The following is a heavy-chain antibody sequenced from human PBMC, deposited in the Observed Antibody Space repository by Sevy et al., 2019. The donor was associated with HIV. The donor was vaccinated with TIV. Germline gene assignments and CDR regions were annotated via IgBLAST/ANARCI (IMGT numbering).Heavy chain of an antibody. Sequence: GGSLRLSCTASGFTFGEYAMSWFRQAPGKGLEWVGFIRSKTYGGTTEYAGSVKGRFTMSRGDSKTIAYLKMNSLKTEDTAMYYCSTEEYEGGVAETDAFDIWGQGTMVTVSS. CDR1: GFTFGEYA. CDR2: IRSKTYGGTT. CDR3: STEEYEGGVAETDAFDI. J-gene: IGHJ3*02. V-gene: IGHV3-49*03. D-gene: IGHD3-3*01.